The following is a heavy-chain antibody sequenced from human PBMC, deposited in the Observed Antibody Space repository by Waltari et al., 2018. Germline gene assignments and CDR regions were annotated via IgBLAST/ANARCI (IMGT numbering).Heavy chain of an antibody. V-gene: IGHV3-33*01. Sequence: QVQLVESGGGVVQPGRSLRLSCAASGFTFSSYGMHWVRQAPGKGLEWVAVIWYDGSNKYYADAGKGRFTISRDNSKNTLYLQMNSLRAEDTAVYYCARSEDIVVVVGGIDYWGQGTLVTVSS. J-gene: IGHJ4*02. CDR1: GFTFSSYG. D-gene: IGHD2-15*01. CDR3: ARSEDIVVVVGGIDY. CDR2: IWYDGSNK.